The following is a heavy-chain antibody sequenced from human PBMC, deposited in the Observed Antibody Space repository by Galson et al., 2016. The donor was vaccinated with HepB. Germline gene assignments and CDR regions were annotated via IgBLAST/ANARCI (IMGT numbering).Heavy chain of an antibody. CDR1: GYNFTSNW. Sequence: QSGAEVKKPGESLRISCKGSGYNFTSNWISWVRQMPGKGLEWMGKIDPSDSYTNYSPSFQGHVTISADKSISTAFLQWSSLKASDTAIYYCASREEPAPLHQTYYYYFMDVWGKGTTVTVSS. V-gene: IGHV5-10-1*01. D-gene: IGHD1-26*01. J-gene: IGHJ6*03. CDR2: IDPSDSYT. CDR3: ASREEPAPLHQTYYYYFMDV.